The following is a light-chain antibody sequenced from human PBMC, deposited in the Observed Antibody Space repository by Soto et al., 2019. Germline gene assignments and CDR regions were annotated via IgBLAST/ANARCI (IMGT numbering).Light chain of an antibody. Sequence: DIQMTQSPSALSASVGDRVTITCQASQDISNYLNWYQQKPGKAPKLLIYDASNLEIGVPSRFRGSGSGTDFAFTISSLQPEDIATYYCQQYHNLPPMYPFGRGTKLEIK. CDR2: DAS. V-gene: IGKV1-33*01. CDR3: QQYHNLPPMYP. J-gene: IGKJ2*01. CDR1: QDISNY.